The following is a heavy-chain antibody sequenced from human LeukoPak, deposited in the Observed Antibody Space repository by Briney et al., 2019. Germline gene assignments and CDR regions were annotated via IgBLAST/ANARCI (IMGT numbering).Heavy chain of an antibody. CDR1: GFTFSSYG. D-gene: IGHD2-21*01. CDR2: ISDSGNT. J-gene: IGHJ4*02. Sequence: GESLRLSCAASGFTFSSYGMSWVRQAPGKGLGWVSAISDSGNTYHADSVKGRFTISRDSSKNTLFLQMNRLRPEDAAVYYCAKAPVTTCRGAYCYPFDYWGQGTLVTVSS. CDR3: AKAPVTTCRGAYCYPFDY. V-gene: IGHV3-23*01.